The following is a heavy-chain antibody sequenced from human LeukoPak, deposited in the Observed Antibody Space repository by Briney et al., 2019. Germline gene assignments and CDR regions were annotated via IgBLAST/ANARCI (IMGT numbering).Heavy chain of an antibody. CDR3: ARSRDIVVVPAAYGAGGWFDP. D-gene: IGHD2-2*01. V-gene: IGHV1-69*05. CDR2: IIPIFGTA. J-gene: IGHJ5*02. Sequence: SVKVSCKASGGTFSSYAISWVRQAPGQGLEWMGGIIPIFGTANYAQKFQGRVTITTDESTSTAYMELSSLRSENTAVYYCARSRDIVVVPAAYGAGGWFDPWGQGTLVTVSS. CDR1: GGTFSSYA.